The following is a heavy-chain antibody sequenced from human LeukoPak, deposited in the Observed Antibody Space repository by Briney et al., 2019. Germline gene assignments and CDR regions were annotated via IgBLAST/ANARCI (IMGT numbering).Heavy chain of an antibody. CDR1: GGSISSYY. CDR2: IYYSGST. D-gene: IGHD6-19*01. CDR3: AFHSSGWYPLFDY. Sequence: NTSETLSLTCTVSGGSISSYYWSWIRQPPGKGLEWIGYIYYSGSTNYNPSLKSRVTISVDTSKNQFSLKLSSVTAADTAVYYCAFHSSGWYPLFDYWGQGTLVTVSS. J-gene: IGHJ4*02. V-gene: IGHV4-59*01.